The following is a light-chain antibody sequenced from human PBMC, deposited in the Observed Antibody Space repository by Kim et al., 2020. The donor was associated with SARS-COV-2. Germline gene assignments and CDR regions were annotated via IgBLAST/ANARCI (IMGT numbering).Light chain of an antibody. Sequence: SYELTQPPSVSVSPGQTATITCSGDDLGDKYCHWYQQKAGQSPVLVLFQDNRRPSGIPERFSGSNSGNTATLTISETQAMDEADYYCQAWDSSAVIFGGGTKLTVL. J-gene: IGLJ2*01. CDR3: QAWDSSAVI. CDR1: DLGDKY. CDR2: QDN. V-gene: IGLV3-1*01.